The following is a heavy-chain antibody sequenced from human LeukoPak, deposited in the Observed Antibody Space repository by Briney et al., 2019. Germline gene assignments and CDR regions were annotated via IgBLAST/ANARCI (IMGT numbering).Heavy chain of an antibody. CDR1: GFTFSSYS. Sequence: GGSLRLSCAASGFTFSSYSMNWVRQAPGKGLEWVSSISSSSSNIYYADSVKGRFTISRDNAKNSLYLQMNSLRVEDTALYYRARCTTGRTFGSLREIKRSREIDYWGQGTLVTVSS. D-gene: IGHD1-1*01. J-gene: IGHJ4*02. CDR2: ISSSSSNI. V-gene: IGHV3-21*01. CDR3: ARCTTGRTFGSLREIKRSREIDY.